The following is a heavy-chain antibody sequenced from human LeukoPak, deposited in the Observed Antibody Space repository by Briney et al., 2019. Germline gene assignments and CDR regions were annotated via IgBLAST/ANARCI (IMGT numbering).Heavy chain of an antibody. J-gene: IGHJ4*02. V-gene: IGHV3-11*04. CDR2: ISSSGNTI. CDR1: GFTFSDYY. Sequence: GGSLRLSCAASGFTFSDYYMSWIRQAPGKGLEWVSYISSSGNTIYYADSVKGRFTISRDNAKNSLYLQMNSLRAEDTAVYYCARHCSSTNCRAYWGQGTLVTVSS. D-gene: IGHD2-2*01. CDR3: ARHCSSTNCRAY.